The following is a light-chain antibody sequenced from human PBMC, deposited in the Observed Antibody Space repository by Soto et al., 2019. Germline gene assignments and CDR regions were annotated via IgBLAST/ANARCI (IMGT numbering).Light chain of an antibody. CDR2: GAS. V-gene: IGKV3-20*01. CDR3: QQYATSTT. J-gene: IGKJ1*01. CDR1: QSLSSSY. Sequence: DIVLTQSPGTLSLSPGERATLSCRASQSLSSSYLAWYQQRLGQAPRLLIYGASSRASGIPDRFSGSGSGTGFTLTISRLEPEDFAVYYCQQYATSTTFGQGTKVDIK.